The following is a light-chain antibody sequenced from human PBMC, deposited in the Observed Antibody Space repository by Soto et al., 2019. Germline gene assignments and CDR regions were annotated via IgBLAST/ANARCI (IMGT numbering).Light chain of an antibody. CDR1: VLAKKY. V-gene: IGLV3-27*01. Sequence: SYELTQPSSVSVSPGQTARITCTGDVLAKKYFSWLQQKPGQAPGVLIYKDSERPSGIPERFSGSNSGTTGTLTISGAQVDDEADYYCYSAVDNNLVFGGGTKLTVL. CDR2: KDS. J-gene: IGLJ2*01. CDR3: YSAVDNNLV.